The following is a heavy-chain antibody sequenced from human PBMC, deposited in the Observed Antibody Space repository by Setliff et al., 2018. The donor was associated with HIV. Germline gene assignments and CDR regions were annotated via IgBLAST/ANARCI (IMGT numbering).Heavy chain of an antibody. V-gene: IGHV1-2*06. Sequence: ASVKVSCKASGYTFTDYYMHWVRQAPGQGLEWMGRIIPNSGGTNYAQKFQGRVTMTRDTSISTAYMELSRLRSDDTAVYYCARDRIAAAGTLMGYWGQGTLVTVSS. CDR1: GYTFTDYY. CDR2: IIPNSGGT. D-gene: IGHD6-13*01. J-gene: IGHJ4*02. CDR3: ARDRIAAAGTLMGY.